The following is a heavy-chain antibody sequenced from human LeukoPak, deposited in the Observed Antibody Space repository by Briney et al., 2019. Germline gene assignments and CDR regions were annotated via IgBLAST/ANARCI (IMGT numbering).Heavy chain of an antibody. CDR2: INHSGTT. Sequence: PSETLSLTCAVYGGSFSDYYWNWIRQPPGKGLEWIAEINHSGTTNYNPSLKSRVTISVDTSKNQFSLRLSAVTAADTAVYHCARGLRLPSRSAPAVPHVWAKGTTVTVSA. J-gene: IGHJ6*04. CDR1: GGSFSDYY. D-gene: IGHD2-2*01. CDR3: ARGLRLPSRSAPAVPHV. V-gene: IGHV4-34*01.